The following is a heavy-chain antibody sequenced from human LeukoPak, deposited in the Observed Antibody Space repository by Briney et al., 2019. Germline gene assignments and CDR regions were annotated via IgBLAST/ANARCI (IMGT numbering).Heavy chain of an antibody. Sequence: PGGSLRLSCAASGFTVSSNYMSWVRQAPGKGLEWVSVIYSGGSTYYADSVKGRFTISRDNSKNTLYLQMNSLRAEDTAVYYCARDKHSSSWYSRVAFDIWGQGTMVTVSS. CDR2: IYSGGST. D-gene: IGHD6-13*01. CDR1: GFTVSSNY. V-gene: IGHV3-53*01. J-gene: IGHJ3*02. CDR3: ARDKHSSSWYSRVAFDI.